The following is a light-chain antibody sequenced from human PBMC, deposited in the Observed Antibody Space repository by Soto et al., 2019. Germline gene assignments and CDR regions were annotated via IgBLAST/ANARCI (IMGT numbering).Light chain of an antibody. J-gene: IGKJ1*01. CDR2: AAS. CDR1: QSISSY. V-gene: IGKV1-39*01. Sequence: IQMTQSPSSLSASVGDRVTITCRASQSISSYLNWYQQKPGKAPKLLIYAASSLQSGVPSRFSGSGSGTDFTLTISSLQPEDFATYYCQQSYSTPRTFGQGTKVDNK. CDR3: QQSYSTPRT.